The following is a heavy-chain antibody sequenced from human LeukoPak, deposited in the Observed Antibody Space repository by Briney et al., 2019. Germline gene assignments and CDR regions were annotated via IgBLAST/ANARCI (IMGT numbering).Heavy chain of an antibody. V-gene: IGHV4-59*01. D-gene: IGHD5-12*01. CDR1: GGSISSYY. Sequence: SEPLSLTCTVSGGSISSYYWSRIRQPPGKGLEWIGYIYYSGSTNYNPSLKSRVTISVDTSKNQFSLKLSSVTAADTAVYYCARDGGGYHDYWGQGTLVTVSS. J-gene: IGHJ4*02. CDR2: IYYSGST. CDR3: ARDGGGYHDY.